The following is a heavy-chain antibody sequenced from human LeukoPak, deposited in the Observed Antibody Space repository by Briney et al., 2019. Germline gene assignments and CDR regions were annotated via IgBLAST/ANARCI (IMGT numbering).Heavy chain of an antibody. CDR3: ARWAYSSSWYGVRYFDY. J-gene: IGHJ4*02. CDR2: INHSGST. CDR1: GGSFSGYY. D-gene: IGHD6-13*01. Sequence: PSETLSLTCAVYGGSFSGYYWSWIRQPPGKGLEWTGEINHSGSTNYNPSLKSRVTISVDTSKNQFSLKLSSVTAADTAVYYCARWAYSSSWYGVRYFDYWGQGTLVTVSS. V-gene: IGHV4-34*01.